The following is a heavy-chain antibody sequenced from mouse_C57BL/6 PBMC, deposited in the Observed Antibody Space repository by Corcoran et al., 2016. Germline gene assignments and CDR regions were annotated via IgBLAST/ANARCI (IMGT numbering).Heavy chain of an antibody. CDR1: GYTFTDYY. D-gene: IGHD1-1*01. CDR3: ARRVYYYGSSRTDYFDY. Sequence: EVQLQQSGPELVKPGASVKISCKASGYTFTDYYMNWVKQSHGKSLEWIGDINPNNGGTSYNQKFKGKATLTVDKSSSTAYMELRSLTSEDSAVYYCARRVYYYGSSRTDYFDYWGQGTTLTVSS. J-gene: IGHJ2*01. V-gene: IGHV1-26*01. CDR2: INPNNGGT.